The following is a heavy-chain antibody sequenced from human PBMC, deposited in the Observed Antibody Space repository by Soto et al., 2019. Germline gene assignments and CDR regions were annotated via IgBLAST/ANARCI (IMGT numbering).Heavy chain of an antibody. J-gene: IGHJ6*02. CDR2: IIPIFDTT. CDR3: ARGSLVTIFGVAPYYGMDV. D-gene: IGHD3-3*01. V-gene: IGHV1-69*13. Sequence: SVKVSCKASGGTFSNYAISWVRQAPGQGLVWMGGIIPIFDTTNYARKFQGRVTITADESTSTAYMELSSLRSEDTAVYYCARGSLVTIFGVAPYYGMDVWGQGTTVTVSS. CDR1: GGTFSNYA.